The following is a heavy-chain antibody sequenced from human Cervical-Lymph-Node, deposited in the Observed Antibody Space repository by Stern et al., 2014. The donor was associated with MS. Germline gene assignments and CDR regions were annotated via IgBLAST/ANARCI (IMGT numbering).Heavy chain of an antibody. CDR2: IDWNDDK. J-gene: IGHJ4*02. Sequence: QVTLKESGPTLMKTTQTLTLTCTFSGFSLSATGVGVAWIRQPPGTAPAWLGIIDWNDDKRYSPTLKSRLTIAKDTAKNQVVLTMTNMDPVDTATYYCAHSGYDSSGYSDFDYWGQGTLVTVSS. V-gene: IGHV2-5*01. CDR1: GFSLSATGVG. CDR3: AHSGYDSSGYSDFDY. D-gene: IGHD3-22*01.